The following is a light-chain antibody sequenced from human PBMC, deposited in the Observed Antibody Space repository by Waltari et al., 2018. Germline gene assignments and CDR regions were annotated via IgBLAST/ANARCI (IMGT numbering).Light chain of an antibody. V-gene: IGLV2-23*02. J-gene: IGLJ2*01. CDR1: SSDVGSFNL. CDR2: EVN. Sequence: QSALTQPASVSGSPGQSITISCTGTSSDVGSFNLCSWYQLPPGKAPQPLISEVNKRPYGVSNRCSGSKSGITASLTISGLQAGDEADYYCCSYAGSTTFVLFGGGTKLTVL. CDR3: CSYAGSTTFVL.